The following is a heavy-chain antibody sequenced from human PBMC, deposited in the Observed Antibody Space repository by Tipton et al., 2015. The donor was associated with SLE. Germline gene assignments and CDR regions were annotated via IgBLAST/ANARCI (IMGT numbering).Heavy chain of an antibody. CDR2: IYHSGST. Sequence: TLSLTCAVSGYSISSGYYWCWIRQPPGKGLEWIGSIYHSGSTYYNPSLKSRVTISVDTSKNQFSLKLSSVTAADTAVYYCATGPLRDAFDIWGQGTMVTVSS. J-gene: IGHJ3*02. CDR1: GYSISSGYY. V-gene: IGHV4-38-2*01. CDR3: ATGPLRDAFDI.